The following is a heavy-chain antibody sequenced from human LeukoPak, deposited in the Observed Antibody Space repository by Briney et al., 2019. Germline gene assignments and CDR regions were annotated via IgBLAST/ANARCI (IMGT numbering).Heavy chain of an antibody. Sequence: ASVKVSCKASGYTFTGYYMHWVRQAPGQGLEWMGWINPNSGGTNYAQKFQGRVTMTRHTSISTAYMELSRLRSDDTAVYYCARVGFEYGDNRWFDPWGQGTLVTVSS. CDR2: INPNSGGT. V-gene: IGHV1-2*02. D-gene: IGHD4-17*01. CDR1: GYTFTGYY. CDR3: ARVGFEYGDNRWFDP. J-gene: IGHJ5*02.